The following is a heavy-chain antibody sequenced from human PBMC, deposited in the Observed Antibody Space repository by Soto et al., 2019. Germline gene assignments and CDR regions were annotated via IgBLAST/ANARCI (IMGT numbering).Heavy chain of an antibody. CDR3: AREDSSSSLDY. CDR2: ISYGGSNK. Sequence: QVQLVESGGGVVQPGRSLRLSCAASGFTFSSYAMHWVRQAPGKGLEWVAVISYGGSNKYYADSVKGRFTISRDNSKNTLYLQMNSLRAEDTAVYYCAREDSSSSLDYWGQGTLVTVSS. D-gene: IGHD6-6*01. V-gene: IGHV3-30-3*01. CDR1: GFTFSSYA. J-gene: IGHJ4*02.